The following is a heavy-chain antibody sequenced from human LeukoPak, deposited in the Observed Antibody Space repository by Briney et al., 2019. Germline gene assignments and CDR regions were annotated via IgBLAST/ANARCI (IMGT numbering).Heavy chain of an antibody. Sequence: PGGSLRLSCAASGFTFSSYAMSWVRQAPGKGLEWVSGISGSGGSTYYADSVKGRFTISRDNSKNTLYLQMNSLRADDTAVYYCAKDMLLGSSSRFDYWGQGTLVTVSS. D-gene: IGHD6-6*01. CDR3: AKDMLLGSSSRFDY. CDR1: GFTFSSYA. J-gene: IGHJ4*02. CDR2: ISGSGGST. V-gene: IGHV3-23*01.